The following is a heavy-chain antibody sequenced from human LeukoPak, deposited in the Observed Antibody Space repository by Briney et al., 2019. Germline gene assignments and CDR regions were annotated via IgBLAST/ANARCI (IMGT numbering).Heavy chain of an antibody. CDR3: ARDGGKGYEIDY. CDR2: ISTAITTT. J-gene: IGHJ4*02. D-gene: IGHD2-2*01. V-gene: IGHV3-48*01. CDR1: GFPFSNNP. Sequence: PGGSLTLSCVVSGFPFSNNPMNWVRQAPGKGLEWVSYISTAITTTYYAESVKGRFTISRDNAKNSLYLQMNSLRVEDTAVYYCARDGGKGYEIDYWGQGTLGTDSS.